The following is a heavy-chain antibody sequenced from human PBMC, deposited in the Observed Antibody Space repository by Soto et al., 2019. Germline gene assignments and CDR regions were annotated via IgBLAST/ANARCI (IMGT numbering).Heavy chain of an antibody. CDR2: ISGFSGTTT. Sequence: GGSLRLSCVASGFTFTNYAMSWVRQAPGKGPEWVSVISGFSGTTTYYADSVKGRFTISRDNSANTLYLQMSSLRADDTAVYYCARRDWEYGESPGVEDYWGQGTLVTVSS. CDR3: ARRDWEYGESPGVEDY. J-gene: IGHJ4*02. D-gene: IGHD3-10*01. CDR1: GFTFTNYA. V-gene: IGHV3-23*01.